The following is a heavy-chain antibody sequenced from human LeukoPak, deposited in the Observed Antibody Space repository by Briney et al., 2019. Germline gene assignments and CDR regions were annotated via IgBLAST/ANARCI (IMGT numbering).Heavy chain of an antibody. J-gene: IGHJ4*02. CDR2: ISYDGSNK. Sequence: GRSLRLSCAASGLTFSSYAMHWVRQAPGKGLEWVAVISYDGSNKYFADSVKGRFTISRDNSKNTLSLQMNSLRTEDTAVYYCARELSWLKVREGDFDYWGQGTLVTVSS. CDR3: ARELSWLKVREGDFDY. D-gene: IGHD3-10*01. CDR1: GLTFSSYA. V-gene: IGHV3-30*03.